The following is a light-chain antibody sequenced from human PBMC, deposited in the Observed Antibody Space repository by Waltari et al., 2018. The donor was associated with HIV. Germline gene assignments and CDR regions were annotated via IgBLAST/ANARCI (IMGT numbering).Light chain of an antibody. J-gene: IGLJ2*01. V-gene: IGLV6-57*03. CDR1: SGSIASTF. CDR2: KDK. Sequence: NFMLTQAHPVSESPGKTVTLSCTRSSGSIASTFVQWYQQRPVSAPPLVIQKDKESPAGVPDRFSGSIDRSSNSASLSISGLKTEDEADYYCQSYDSSNHVVFGGGTKLTVL. CDR3: QSYDSSNHVV.